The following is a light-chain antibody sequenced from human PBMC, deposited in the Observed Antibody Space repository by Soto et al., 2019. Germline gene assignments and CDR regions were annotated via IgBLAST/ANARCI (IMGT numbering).Light chain of an antibody. CDR2: AAS. V-gene: IGKV1-9*01. J-gene: IGKJ1*01. Sequence: DIQLTQSPSFLSASVGDRVTITCRASQGISSYLAWYQQKPGKAPKLLIYAASTLQSGVPSRFSGGGSGTEFTLTISSXQPEDFATYYCQQLNSYLWTFGQGTKVDIK. CDR1: QGISSY. CDR3: QQLNSYLWT.